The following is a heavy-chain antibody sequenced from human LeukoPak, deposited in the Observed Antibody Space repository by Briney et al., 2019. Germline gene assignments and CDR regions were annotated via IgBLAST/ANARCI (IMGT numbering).Heavy chain of an antibody. J-gene: IGHJ4*02. CDR2: ISSSGSTI. CDR1: GFTFSSYE. V-gene: IGHV3-48*03. Sequence: PGGSLRLSCAASGFTFSSYEMNWVRQAPGKGLERVSYISSSGSTIYYADSVKGRFTISRDNAKNSLYLQMNSLRAEDTAVYYCARADSSSWFSGPYDYWGQGTLVTVSS. CDR3: ARADSSSWFSGPYDY. D-gene: IGHD6-13*01.